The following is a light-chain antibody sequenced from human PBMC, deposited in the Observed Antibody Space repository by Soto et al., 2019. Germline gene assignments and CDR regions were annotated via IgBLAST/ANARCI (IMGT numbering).Light chain of an antibody. CDR3: QQYGSSPPIT. V-gene: IGKV3-15*01. CDR2: DAS. CDR1: QSVRSN. Sequence: EIVMTQSPATLSVSPGESAALSCRASQSVRSNLAWYHQKPGQAPKLLIFDASTRATGVPARFSGSGSGTEFTLTVSSLQSEDIAVYYCQQYGSSPPITFGQGTRLEIK. J-gene: IGKJ5*01.